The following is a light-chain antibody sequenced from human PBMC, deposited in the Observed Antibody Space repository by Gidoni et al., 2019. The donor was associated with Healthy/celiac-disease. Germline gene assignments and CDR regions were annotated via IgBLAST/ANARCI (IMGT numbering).Light chain of an antibody. CDR2: KAS. J-gene: IGKJ2*01. CDR3: QQYNSYSYT. Sequence: IQTTQSPSTLSASVGDRVTITCRASQSISSWLAWYQQKPGKAPKLLIYKASSLESGVPSRFSGSGSGTEFTLTISSLQPDDFATYYCQQYNSYSYTFGQGTKLEIK. CDR1: QSISSW. V-gene: IGKV1-5*03.